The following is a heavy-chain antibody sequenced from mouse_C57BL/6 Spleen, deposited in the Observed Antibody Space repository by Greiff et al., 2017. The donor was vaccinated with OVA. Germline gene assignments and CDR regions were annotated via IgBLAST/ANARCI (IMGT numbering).Heavy chain of an antibody. CDR1: GYAFSSYW. CDR3: ARGWNGNYVDYAMDY. V-gene: IGHV1-80*01. D-gene: IGHD2-1*01. CDR2: IYPGDGDT. J-gene: IGHJ4*01. Sequence: VQLQQSGAELVKPGASVKISCKASGYAFSSYWMNWVKQRPGKGLEWIGQIYPGDGDTNYNGKFKGKATLTADKSSSTAYMQLSSLTSEDSAVYFCARGWNGNYVDYAMDYWGQGTSVTVSS.